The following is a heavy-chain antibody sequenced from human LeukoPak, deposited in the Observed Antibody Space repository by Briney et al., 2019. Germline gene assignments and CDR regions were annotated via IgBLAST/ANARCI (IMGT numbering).Heavy chain of an antibody. Sequence: GGSLRLSCAASGFTFSSYSMNWVRQAPGKGLEWVSSISSSSSYIYYADSVEGRFTISRDDAKNSLYLQMNSLRAEDTAVYYCARVSAAASPFDYWGQGTLVTVSS. CDR1: GFTFSSYS. V-gene: IGHV3-21*01. CDR2: ISSSSSYI. J-gene: IGHJ4*02. D-gene: IGHD6-13*01. CDR3: ARVSAAASPFDY.